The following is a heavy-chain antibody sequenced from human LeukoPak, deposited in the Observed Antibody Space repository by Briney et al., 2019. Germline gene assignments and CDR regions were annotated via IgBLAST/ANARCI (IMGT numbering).Heavy chain of an antibody. CDR2: IYTSGST. V-gene: IGHV4-4*07. J-gene: IGHJ4*02. CDR1: GGSISSYY. D-gene: IGHD1-7*01. CDR3: ARIARGTTGIYFDY. Sequence: SETLSLTCTVSGGSISSYYWSWIRQPAGKGLEWIGRIYTSGSTNYNPSLKSRVTMSVDTSKNRFSLKLSSVTAADTAVYYCARIARGTTGIYFDYWGQGTLVTVSS.